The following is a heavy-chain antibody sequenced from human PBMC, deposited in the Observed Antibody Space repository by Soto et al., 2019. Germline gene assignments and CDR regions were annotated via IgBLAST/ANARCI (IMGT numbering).Heavy chain of an antibody. Sequence: QVQLVESGGGVVQPGRSLRLSCAASGFTFSHYGMHWVRQAPGKGLEWVAVIWDDGIKKFYPDSVRGRFTISRDNAENTLFLQMNSLTAEDTASYYGVRGGNVAGAFDIWGQGTMVTVSS. V-gene: IGHV3-33*01. J-gene: IGHJ3*02. CDR2: IWDDGIKK. CDR3: VRGGNVAGAFDI. D-gene: IGHD3-16*01. CDR1: GFTFSHYG.